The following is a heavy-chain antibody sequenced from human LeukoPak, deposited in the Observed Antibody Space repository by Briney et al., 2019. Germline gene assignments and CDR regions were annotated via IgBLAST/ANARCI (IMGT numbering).Heavy chain of an antibody. CDR1: GGSISSSSYY. Sequence: PSETLSLTCTVSGGSISSSSYYWAWIRQPPGKGLEWIGYIYYSGSTNYNPSLKSRVTISVDTSKNQFSLKLSSVTAADTAVYYCAREKSGYDYSLYYYYYYMDVWGKGTTVTVSS. CDR3: AREKSGYDYSLYYYYYYMDV. D-gene: IGHD5-12*01. V-gene: IGHV4-61*01. CDR2: IYYSGST. J-gene: IGHJ6*03.